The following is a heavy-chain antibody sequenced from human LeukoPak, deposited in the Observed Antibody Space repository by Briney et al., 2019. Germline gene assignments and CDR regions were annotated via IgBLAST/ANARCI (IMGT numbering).Heavy chain of an antibody. CDR3: ARGQYSPDY. CDR2: IWYDGSNK. D-gene: IGHD2-15*01. CDR1: GFTFSSYG. Sequence: GRSLRLSCAASGFTFSSYGMHWVRQAPGKGLEWVAVIWYDGSNKYYTDSVKDRFTISRDNSKNTLYLQMNSLRAEDTAVYYCARGQYSPDYWGQGTLVIVSS. V-gene: IGHV3-33*01. J-gene: IGHJ4*02.